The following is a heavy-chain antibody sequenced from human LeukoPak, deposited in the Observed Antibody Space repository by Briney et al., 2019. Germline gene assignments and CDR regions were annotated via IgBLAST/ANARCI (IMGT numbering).Heavy chain of an antibody. J-gene: IGHJ3*02. D-gene: IGHD5-24*01. CDR3: ARRWLQSYAFDI. Sequence: GGSLRLSCAASGFTFSNYGMNWVRQAPGRGLEWVSSISIYYGDSVKGRFTISRDNAKKSLYLQMNCLRAENTAVYYCARRWLQSYAFDIWGQGTMVTVSS. CDR1: GFTFSNYG. V-gene: IGHV3-21*01. CDR2: ISI.